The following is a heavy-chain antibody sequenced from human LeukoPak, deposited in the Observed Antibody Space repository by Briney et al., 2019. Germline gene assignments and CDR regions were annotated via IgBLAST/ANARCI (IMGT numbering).Heavy chain of an antibody. CDR1: GGSISSSSSY. D-gene: IGHD4-11*01. CDR3: ARHPYSSYSGWVNSYYYYGMDV. V-gene: IGHV4-39*01. CDR2: IYYSGST. J-gene: IGHJ6*02. Sequence: SETLSLTCTVSGGSISSSSSYWGWIRQPPGKGLEWIGSIYYSGSTYYNPSLKSRVTISVDTSKNQFSLKLSSVTAADTAVYYCARHPYSSYSGWVNSYYYYGMDVWGQGTTVTVSS.